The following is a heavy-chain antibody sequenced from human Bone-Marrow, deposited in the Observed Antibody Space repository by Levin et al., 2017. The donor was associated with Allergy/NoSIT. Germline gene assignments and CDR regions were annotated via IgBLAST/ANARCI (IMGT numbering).Heavy chain of an antibody. Sequence: PGGSLRLSCAASGFTFNFYEMNWVRQAPGKGLEWLSYISSSGGATYYTDSVEGRFTISRDNDKNSLYLQMNSLRVEDTAVYYCARAPIVGMPGPWFDSWGQGTLVTVSS. V-gene: IGHV3-48*03. CDR3: ARAPIVGMPGPWFDS. CDR2: ISSSGGAT. D-gene: IGHD1-14*01. CDR1: GFTFNFYE. J-gene: IGHJ5*01.